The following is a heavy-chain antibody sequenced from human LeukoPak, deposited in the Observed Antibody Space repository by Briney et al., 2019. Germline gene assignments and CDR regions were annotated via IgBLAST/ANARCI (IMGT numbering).Heavy chain of an antibody. CDR1: GDSSSNNY. CDR2: FYYTGST. D-gene: IGHD6-19*01. CDR3: AQSSGRYLDN. Sequence: SETLSLTWTVSGDSSSNNYWTWIRQSPGKGLEWIGYFYYTGSTNYNPSLQSRVTMSVDTSKNQFSLELSSVTSADTAVYYCAQSSGRYLDNWGQGILVTVSS. V-gene: IGHV4-59*01. J-gene: IGHJ4*02.